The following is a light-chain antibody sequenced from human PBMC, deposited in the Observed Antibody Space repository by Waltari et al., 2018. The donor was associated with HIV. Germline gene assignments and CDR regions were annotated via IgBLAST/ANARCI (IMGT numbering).Light chain of an antibody. J-gene: IGKJ2*03. CDR3: QQYDNPLYS. CDR2: DAS. V-gene: IGKV1-33*01. Sequence: IQLTQSPSSLSASVGDTGIITCQASQGIGNFLNWYQQKPGKAPKLLISDASNLRSGVPSRFSGTGSGTHFTLTISGLQPEDVATYYCQQYDNPLYSFGQGTKL. CDR1: QGIGNF.